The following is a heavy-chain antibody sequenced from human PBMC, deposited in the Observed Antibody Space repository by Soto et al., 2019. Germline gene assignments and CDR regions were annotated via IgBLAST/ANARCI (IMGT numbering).Heavy chain of an antibody. J-gene: IGHJ4*02. CDR2: VDHSGNT. CDR3: AKERMGRGDSYTAMVRGPRFDY. CDR1: GVSISGGPFY. V-gene: IGHV4-31*03. Sequence: SETLSLTCTVSGVSISGGPFYWTWIRQTPGKGLEWIGSVDHSGNTQYNPSLKGRVTMLVDTSKNQFSLKLSSLTAADTAVYYCAKERMGRGDSYTAMVRGPRFDYWGQGTLV. D-gene: IGHD5-18*01.